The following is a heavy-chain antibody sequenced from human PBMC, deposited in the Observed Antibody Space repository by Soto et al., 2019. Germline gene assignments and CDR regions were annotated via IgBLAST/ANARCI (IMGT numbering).Heavy chain of an antibody. CDR1: GYTFTSYG. CDR2: ISAYNGST. D-gene: IGHD6-13*01. Sequence: ASVKVSCKASGYTFTSYGISWVRQAPGQGLEWMGWISAYNGSTNYAQKLQGRVTMTTDTSTSTAYMELRSLRSDDTAVYYCARGGPPAAAGRSYYYYGMDVWGQGTTVTVS. J-gene: IGHJ6*02. V-gene: IGHV1-18*01. CDR3: ARGGPPAAAGRSYYYYGMDV.